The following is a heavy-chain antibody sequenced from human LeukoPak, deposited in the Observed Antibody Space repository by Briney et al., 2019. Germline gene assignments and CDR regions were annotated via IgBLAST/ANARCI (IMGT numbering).Heavy chain of an antibody. J-gene: IGHJ4*02. CDR3: AKPPNSGYYPGY. CDR2: ISGSGDNT. Sequence: ETLSLTCTVSGGSISRYYWSWVRQAPGKGLEWVSGISGSGDNTYYADSVQGRFTISRDNSKNTLYLQMNSLRAEDTAVYYCAKPPNSGYYPGYWGQGTLVTVSS. D-gene: IGHD3-22*01. V-gene: IGHV3-23*01. CDR1: GGSISRYY.